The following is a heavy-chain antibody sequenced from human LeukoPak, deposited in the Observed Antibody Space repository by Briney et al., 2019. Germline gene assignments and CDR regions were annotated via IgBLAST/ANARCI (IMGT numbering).Heavy chain of an antibody. V-gene: IGHV3-30-3*01. Sequence: GGSLRLSCAASGFTFSSYAMHWVRQAPGKGLEWVAVISYDGSNKYYADSVKGRFTISRDNSKNTLYLQMNSLRAEDTAVYYCAREMATDYWGQGTLVTVSS. J-gene: IGHJ4*02. CDR1: GFTFSSYA. CDR2: ISYDGSNK. D-gene: IGHD5-24*01. CDR3: AREMATDY.